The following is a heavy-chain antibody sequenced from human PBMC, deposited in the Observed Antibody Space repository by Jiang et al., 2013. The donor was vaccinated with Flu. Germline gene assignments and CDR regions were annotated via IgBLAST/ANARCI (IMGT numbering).Heavy chain of an antibody. CDR3: ARESGLVVVPATYFD. J-gene: IGHJ4*01. CDR1: GYSFTTNY. D-gene: IGHD2-15*01. Sequence: QSGAEVRRFGASVKVSCTASGYSFTTNYIHWVRQAPGQGLEWMGLINPSGGYTTYAQKFQGRVTMTRDTSTTTVYLGLSSLRSEDTAIYYCARESGLVVVPATYFD. CDR2: INPSGGYT. V-gene: IGHV1-46*01.